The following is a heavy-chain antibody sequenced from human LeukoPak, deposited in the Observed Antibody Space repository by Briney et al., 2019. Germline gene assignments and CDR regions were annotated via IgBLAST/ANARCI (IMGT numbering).Heavy chain of an antibody. Sequence: GGSLRLSCAASGFTFSSYSMNWVRQAPGKGLEWVSSISSSSSYIYYADSVKGRFTISRDNAKNSLYLQMNSLRAEDTAVYYCARDRLMITFGGVYDYWGQGTLVTVSS. J-gene: IGHJ4*02. CDR2: ISSSSSYI. V-gene: IGHV3-21*01. CDR3: ARDRLMITFGGVYDY. CDR1: GFTFSSYS. D-gene: IGHD3-16*01.